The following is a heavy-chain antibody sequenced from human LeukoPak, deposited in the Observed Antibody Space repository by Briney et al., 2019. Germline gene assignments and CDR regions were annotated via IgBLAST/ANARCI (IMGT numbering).Heavy chain of an antibody. V-gene: IGHV5-51*01. CDR2: IYLGDSDT. Sequence: RGESLKISCQGSGYSLGSYWIAWVRQMSGKGLEWMGMIYLGDSDTRYSPSFQGQVTISADKSISTAYLQWSSLKASDTAMYYCARLCWGRIAGGSFDIWGQGTMVTVSS. CDR1: GYSLGSYW. J-gene: IGHJ3*02. CDR3: ARLCWGRIAGGSFDI. D-gene: IGHD3-16*01.